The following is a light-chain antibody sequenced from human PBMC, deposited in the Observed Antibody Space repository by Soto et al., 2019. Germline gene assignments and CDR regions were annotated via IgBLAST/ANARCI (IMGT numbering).Light chain of an antibody. J-gene: IGKJ1*01. Sequence: DIQMTQSPSTLSASVGDRVTITCRASQSIGNWLAWYQQKPGKAPKLLIFKASSLEYGVPSRFSGSGSGTEFTLTISSLQPDDFATYYCQQYDSYRDFGQGTKVEIK. CDR1: QSIGNW. V-gene: IGKV1-5*03. CDR2: KAS. CDR3: QQYDSYRD.